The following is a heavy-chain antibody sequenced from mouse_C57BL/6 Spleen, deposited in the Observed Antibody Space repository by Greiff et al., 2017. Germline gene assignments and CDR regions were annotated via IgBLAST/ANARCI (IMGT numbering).Heavy chain of an antibody. CDR3: ARRATVVPFDY. Sequence: VQLQQSGAELVRPGTSVKVSCKASGYAFTNYLIEWVKQRPGQGLEGIGVINPGSGGTNYNEKFKGKATLTADKSSSTAYMQLSSLTSEDSAVYFCARRATVVPFDYWGQGTTLTVSS. D-gene: IGHD1-1*01. CDR1: GYAFTNYL. CDR2: INPGSGGT. V-gene: IGHV1-54*01. J-gene: IGHJ2*01.